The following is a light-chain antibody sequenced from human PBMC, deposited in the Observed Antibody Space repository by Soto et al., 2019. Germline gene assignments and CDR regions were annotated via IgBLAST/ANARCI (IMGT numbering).Light chain of an antibody. J-gene: IGKJ4*01. V-gene: IGKV4-1*01. CDR1: QSVLYSSNNKNY. CDR2: WAS. Sequence: DIVMTQSPDSLAVSLGERATINCKSSQSVLYSSNNKNYLAWYQQKPGQPPNLLISWASTRESGVPDRFIGSGSGTDFTLTISSLQAEEVAVYYCQQYYGTPLTFGGGTKVEIK. CDR3: QQYYGTPLT.